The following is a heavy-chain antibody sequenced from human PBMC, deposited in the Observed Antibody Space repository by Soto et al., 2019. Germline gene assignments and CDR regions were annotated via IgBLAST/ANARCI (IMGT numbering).Heavy chain of an antibody. CDR1: WFTFSGSA. CDR3: TRRYYYDSSGYWIDY. D-gene: IGHD3-22*01. J-gene: IGHJ4*02. CDR2: IRSKANSYAT. Sequence: PGGSLRLSCASSWFTFSGSAMHWVRQASGKGLEWVGRIRSKANSYATAYAASVKGRFTISRDDSKNTAYLQMNSLKTEDTAVYYCTRRYYYDSSGYWIDYWGQGTLVTVSS. V-gene: IGHV3-73*01.